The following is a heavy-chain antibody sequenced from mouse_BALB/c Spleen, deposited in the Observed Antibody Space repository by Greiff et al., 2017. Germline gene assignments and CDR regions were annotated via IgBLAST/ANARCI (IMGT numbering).Heavy chain of an antibody. J-gene: IGHJ1*01. CDR3: AREEPHWYFDV. CDR1: GYTFTDYW. CDR2: IDTSDSYT. Sequence: VQLQQPGAELVMPGASVKMSCKASGYTFTDYWMHWVKQRPGQGLEWIGAIDTSDSYTSYNQKFKGKATLTVDESSSTAYMQLSSLTSEDSAVYYCAREEPHWYFDVWGAGTTVTVSS. V-gene: IGHV1-69*01.